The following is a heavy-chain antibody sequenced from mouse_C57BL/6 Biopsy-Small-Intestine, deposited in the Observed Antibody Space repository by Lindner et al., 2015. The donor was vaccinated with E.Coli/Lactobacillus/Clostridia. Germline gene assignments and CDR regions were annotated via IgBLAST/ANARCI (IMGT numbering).Heavy chain of an antibody. CDR2: IYPGGGYT. J-gene: IGHJ4*01. V-gene: IGHV1-63*01. D-gene: IGHD2-2*01. Sequence: VQLQESGAELVRPGTSVKMSCKASGYTFTNYWIGWAKQRPGHGLEWIGDIYPGGGYTNYNEKFKGKATLTADKSSSTAYMQFSSLTSEDSAIYYCARGYYDAMDHWGQGTSVTVSS. CDR1: GYTFTNYW. CDR3: ARGYYDAMDH.